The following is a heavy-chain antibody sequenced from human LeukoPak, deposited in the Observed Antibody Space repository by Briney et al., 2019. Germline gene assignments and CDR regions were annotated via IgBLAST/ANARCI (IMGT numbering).Heavy chain of an antibody. CDR3: ARLGHTVLMVYARGPIGGMDV. CDR2: ISAYNGNT. V-gene: IGHV1-18*01. J-gene: IGHJ6*02. D-gene: IGHD2-8*01. Sequence: ASVKVSCKASGYTSTSYGISWVRQAPGQGLEWMGWISAYNGNTNYAQKLQGRVTMTTDTSTSTAYMELRSLRSDDTAVYYCARLGHTVLMVYARGPIGGMDVWGQGTTVTVSS. CDR1: GYTSTSYG.